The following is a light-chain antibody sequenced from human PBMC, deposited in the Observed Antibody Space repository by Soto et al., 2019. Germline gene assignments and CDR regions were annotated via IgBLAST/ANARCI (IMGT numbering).Light chain of an antibody. V-gene: IGKV1-39*01. CDR2: TAS. CDR3: QQSYRTPLT. J-gene: IGKJ2*01. Sequence: DIQMTQSPSSLSASVGDRVTITCRASQSIRNNLNWYQQKPGKAPKLLIHTASTLQSGVPSRFSGSGSVTDFTLTISNLQPEDFATYYCQQSYRTPLTFGQGAKLEIK. CDR1: QSIRNN.